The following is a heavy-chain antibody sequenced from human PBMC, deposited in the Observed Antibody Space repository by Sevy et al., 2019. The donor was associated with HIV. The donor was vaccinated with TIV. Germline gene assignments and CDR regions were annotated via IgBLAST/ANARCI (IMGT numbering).Heavy chain of an antibody. J-gene: IGHJ6*02. CDR3: ARDLRQQLALGYYYYGMDV. Sequence: GGSLRLSCAASGFTFSSYSMNWVRQAPGKGLEWVSSISSSSSYIYYADSVKGRFTISRDNAKNSLYLQMNSLRAEDTAVYYSARDLRQQLALGYYYYGMDVWGQGITVTVSS. CDR1: GFTFSSYS. D-gene: IGHD6-13*01. V-gene: IGHV3-21*01. CDR2: ISSSSSYI.